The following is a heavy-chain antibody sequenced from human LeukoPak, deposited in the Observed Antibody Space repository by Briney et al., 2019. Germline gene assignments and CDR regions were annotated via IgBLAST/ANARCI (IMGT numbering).Heavy chain of an antibody. CDR3: AKLGSLICSGGSCYSGY. CDR2: IGGSGGST. CDR1: GFTFSSYA. J-gene: IGHJ4*02. D-gene: IGHD2-15*01. V-gene: IGHV3-23*01. Sequence: GGSLRLSCAVSGFTFSSYAMSWVRQAPGKGLEWVSGIGGSGGSTYYADSVKGRFTISRDNSKNTLYLQMNSLRAEDTAVYYCAKLGSLICSGGSCYSGYWGQGTLVTVSS.